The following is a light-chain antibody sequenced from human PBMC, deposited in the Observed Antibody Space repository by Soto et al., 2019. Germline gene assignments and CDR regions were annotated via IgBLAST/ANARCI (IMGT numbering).Light chain of an antibody. J-gene: IGKJ2*01. CDR2: AAS. CDR3: QQSYSTPRT. Sequence: DIQMTQSPSSLSASVGDRVTITCRASRRIATYLNWYQQKPGKAPELLIYAASSLQSGVPSTFSGSGSGTDFTLTISSLQPDDFATYYCQQSYSTPRTLGQGTKLEI. V-gene: IGKV1-39*01. CDR1: RRIATY.